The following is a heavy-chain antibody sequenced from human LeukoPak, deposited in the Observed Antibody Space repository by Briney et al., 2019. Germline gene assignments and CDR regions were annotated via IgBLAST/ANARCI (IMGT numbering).Heavy chain of an antibody. J-gene: IGHJ4*02. Sequence: GGSLKISGKGSGYSFTAYWIGWAGQMPGKGLDWMGVVFPGDSDSDTKYSPSFQGQVTISADKSISTAYLQWNSLKASDTAIYYCARRDYYGSGSYWGAFDYWGQGTLVTVSS. D-gene: IGHD3-10*01. V-gene: IGHV5-51*01. CDR2: VFPGDSDSDT. CDR1: GYSFTAYW. CDR3: ARRDYYGSGSYWGAFDY.